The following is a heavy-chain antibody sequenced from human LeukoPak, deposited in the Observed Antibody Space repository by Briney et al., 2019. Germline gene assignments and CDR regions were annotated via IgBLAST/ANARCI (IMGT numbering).Heavy chain of an antibody. CDR2: INPIADTT. J-gene: IGHJ6*02. D-gene: IGHD6-19*01. CDR1: GYTFTSYN. CDR3: ARGKSSVWRVGLCMVV. Sequence: ASVKISSKASGYTFTSYNMYWARHAPGHGLEWMGLINPIADTTTSAQKFQGRDTVTRDTSTTTDSMDLSSSNSEDTGVYYCARGKSSVWRVGLCMVVWGHRTTVTVSS. V-gene: IGHV1-46*01.